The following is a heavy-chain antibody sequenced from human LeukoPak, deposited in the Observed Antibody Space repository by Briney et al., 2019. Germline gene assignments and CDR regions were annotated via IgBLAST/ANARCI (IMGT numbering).Heavy chain of an antibody. V-gene: IGHV3-30*18. D-gene: IGHD6-13*01. J-gene: IGHJ6*02. CDR3: AKAPHYSSSWYGMDV. Sequence: PGRSLRLSCAASGFTFSSYGMHWVRQAPGKGLEWVAVISYDGSNKYYADSVKGRFTISRDNSKNTLYLQMNSLRAEDTAVYYCAKAPHYSSSWYGMDVWGQGTTVTVSS. CDR1: GFTFSSYG. CDR2: ISYDGSNK.